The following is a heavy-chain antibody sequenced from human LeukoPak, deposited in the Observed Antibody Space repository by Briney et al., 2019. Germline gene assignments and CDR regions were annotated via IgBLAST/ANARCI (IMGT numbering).Heavy chain of an antibody. CDR1: GFTFTDFY. J-gene: IGHJ4*02. Sequence: GGSLRLSCAASGFTFTDFYMSWIRQAPGKGLEWVAVIWYDGSNKYYADSVKGRFTISRDNSKNTLYLQMNSLRAEDTAVYYCARDISTAMAFDYWGQGTLVTVSS. V-gene: IGHV3-33*08. CDR2: IWYDGSNK. CDR3: ARDISTAMAFDY. D-gene: IGHD5-18*01.